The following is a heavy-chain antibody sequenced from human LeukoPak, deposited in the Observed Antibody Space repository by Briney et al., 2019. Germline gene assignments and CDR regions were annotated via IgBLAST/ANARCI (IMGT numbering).Heavy chain of an antibody. D-gene: IGHD5-24*01. CDR3: ASSRSGWLQYNY. J-gene: IGHJ4*02. Sequence: GASVKVSCKASGGTFSSYAISWVRQAPGQGLEWMGGIIPIFGTANYAQKFQGRVTITADESTSTAYMELSSLRSEDTAVYYCASSRSGWLQYNYWGQGTLVTVSS. CDR2: IIPIFGTA. CDR1: GGTFSSYA. V-gene: IGHV1-69*13.